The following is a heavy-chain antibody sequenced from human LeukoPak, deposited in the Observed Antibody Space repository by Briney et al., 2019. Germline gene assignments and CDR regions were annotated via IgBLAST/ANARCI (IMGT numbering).Heavy chain of an antibody. CDR3: AKDFRRGFKWLLLDY. CDR2: IGYHGINK. D-gene: IGHD3-22*01. V-gene: IGHV3-33*06. CDR1: GFTFSRYG. Sequence: PGRSLRLSCAVSGFTFSRYGMHWVRQAPGKGLEWVAVIGYHGINKYYADSVKGRFTISRDNSKNTLYLQMNSLRAEDTAVYYCAKDFRRGFKWLLLDYWGQGTLVTVSS. J-gene: IGHJ4*02.